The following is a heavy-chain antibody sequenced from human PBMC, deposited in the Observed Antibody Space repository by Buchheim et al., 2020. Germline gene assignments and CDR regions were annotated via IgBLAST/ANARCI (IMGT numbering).Heavy chain of an antibody. CDR1: GFSLSTSGMC. CDR3: ARTRYYYDSSGYYPLVYFDY. J-gene: IGHJ4*02. D-gene: IGHD3-22*01. Sequence: QVTLRESGPALVKPTQTLTLTCTFSGFSLSTSGMCVSWIRQPPGKALEWLARIDWDDDKYYSTSLKTRLTISKDTSKNQVGLTMTNMDPVDTATNYCARTRYYYDSSGYYPLVYFDYWGQGTL. V-gene: IGHV2-70*15. CDR2: IDWDDDK.